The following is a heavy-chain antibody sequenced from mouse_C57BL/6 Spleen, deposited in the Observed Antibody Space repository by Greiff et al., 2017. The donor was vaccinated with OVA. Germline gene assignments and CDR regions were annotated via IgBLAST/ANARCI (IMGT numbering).Heavy chain of an antibody. J-gene: IGHJ2*01. CDR3: ARGIITTVVAEDFDY. CDR1: GYAFSSSW. Sequence: QVQLQQSGPELVKPGASVKISCKASGYAFSSSWMNWVKQRPGKGLEWIGRLYPGDGDTNYNGKFKGKATLTADKSSSTAYMQLSSLTSEDSAVYFCARGIITTVVAEDFDYWGQGTTLTVSS. CDR2: LYPGDGDT. D-gene: IGHD1-1*01. V-gene: IGHV1-82*01.